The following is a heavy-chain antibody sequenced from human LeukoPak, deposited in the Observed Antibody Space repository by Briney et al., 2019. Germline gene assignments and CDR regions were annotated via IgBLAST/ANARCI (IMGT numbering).Heavy chain of an antibody. D-gene: IGHD3-16*02. CDR2: INHSGST. CDR1: GGSFSGYY. CDR3: ARGLGYRRAFDI. Sequence: PSETLSLTCAVSGGSFSGYYWSWIRQPPGKGLEWIGEINHSGSTNYNPSLKSRVTISVDTSKNQFSLKLSSVTAADTAVYYCARGLGYRRAFDIWGQGTMVTVSS. J-gene: IGHJ3*02. V-gene: IGHV4-34*01.